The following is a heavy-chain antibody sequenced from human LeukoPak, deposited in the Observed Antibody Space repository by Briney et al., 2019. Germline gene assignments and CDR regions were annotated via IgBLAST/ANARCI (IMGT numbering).Heavy chain of an antibody. CDR1: GFTVSSNY. CDR3: ARGLLLT. J-gene: IGHJ5*02. V-gene: IGHV3-23*01. CDR2: ISGSGGST. D-gene: IGHD2-15*01. Sequence: GGSLRLSCAASGFTVSSNYMSWVRQAPGKGLEWVSAISGSGGSTYYADSVKGRFTISRDNAKNSVYLQMSSLRAEDTAVYYCARGLLLTCGQGTLVTVSS.